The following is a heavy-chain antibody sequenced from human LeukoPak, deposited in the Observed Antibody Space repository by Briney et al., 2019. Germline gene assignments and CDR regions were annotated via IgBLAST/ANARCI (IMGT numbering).Heavy chain of an antibody. CDR2: ISYDGSNK. D-gene: IGHD6-19*01. CDR3: RVAGTQGGYYFDY. CDR1: GFTFSTAW. J-gene: IGHJ4*02. V-gene: IGHV3-30*03. Sequence: PGGSLRLSCAASGFTFSTAWMFWVRQAPGKGLEWVAVISYDGSNKYYADSVKGRFTISRDNSKNTLYLQMNSLRAEDTAVYYCRVAGTQGGYYFDYWGQGTLVTVSS.